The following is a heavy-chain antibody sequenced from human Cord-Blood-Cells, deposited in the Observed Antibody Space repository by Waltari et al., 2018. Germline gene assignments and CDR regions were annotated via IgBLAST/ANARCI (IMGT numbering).Heavy chain of an antibody. Sequence: QVQLQQWGAGLLKPSETLSLTCAVYGGSFSGYYWSWIRQPPGKGLAWIGESNHSGSTNYNPSLKSRVTISVDTSKNQFSLKLSSVTAADTAVYYCARGRRGAGDYWGQGTLVTVSS. CDR2: SNHSGST. J-gene: IGHJ4*02. CDR3: ARGRRGAGDY. CDR1: GGSFSGYY. V-gene: IGHV4-34*01. D-gene: IGHD6-19*01.